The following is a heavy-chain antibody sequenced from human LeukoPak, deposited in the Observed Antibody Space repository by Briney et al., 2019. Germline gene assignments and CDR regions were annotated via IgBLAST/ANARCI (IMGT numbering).Heavy chain of an antibody. Sequence: TTSETLSLTCAVYGGSFSGYYWGWIRQPPGKGLEWIGEINHSGSTNYNPSLKSRVTISVDTSKDQFSLKLSSVTAADTAVYYCARGYCSGGSCSYFDYWGQGTLVTVSS. CDR2: INHSGST. CDR1: GGSFSGYY. CDR3: ARGYCSGGSCSYFDY. D-gene: IGHD2-15*01. J-gene: IGHJ4*02. V-gene: IGHV4-34*01.